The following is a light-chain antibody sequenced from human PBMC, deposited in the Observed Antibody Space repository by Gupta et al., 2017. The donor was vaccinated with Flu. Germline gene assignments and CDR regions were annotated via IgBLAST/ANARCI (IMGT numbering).Light chain of an antibody. J-gene: IGLJ2*01. CDR1: TSNVGSYNV. Sequence: SIPIACTGSTSNVGSYNVVSRYQQHPGKAPELMLYEVNNRPSGVYNRFSGSKSGNTASRTIAGLQAEDEADYYCCSYATGRYVVFGGGTKLTVI. CDR3: CSYATGRYVV. V-gene: IGLV2-14*01. CDR2: EVN.